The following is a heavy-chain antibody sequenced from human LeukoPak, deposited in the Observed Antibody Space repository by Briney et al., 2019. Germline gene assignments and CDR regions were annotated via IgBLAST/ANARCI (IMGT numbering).Heavy chain of an antibody. CDR3: ARVAEDSSGPVGFDY. CDR2: VYYSGST. J-gene: IGHJ4*02. V-gene: IGHV4-39*07. Sequence: SETLSLTCTVSGDSISSSSHYWGWIRQPPGKVLEWIRTVYYSGSTYYNPSLKSRVTISVDTAKNQFSLKLSSVTAADTAVYYCARVAEDSSGPVGFDYWGQGTLVTVSS. D-gene: IGHD6-19*01. CDR1: GDSISSSSHY.